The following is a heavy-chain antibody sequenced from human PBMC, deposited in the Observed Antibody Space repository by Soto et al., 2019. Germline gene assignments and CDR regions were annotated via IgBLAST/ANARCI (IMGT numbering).Heavy chain of an antibody. J-gene: IGHJ3*01. CDR1: GGSISSGGYY. Sequence: QVQLQESGPGLVKPSETLSLTCTVSGGSISSGGYYWSWIRQHPGKGLEWIGYIYNSGSTYYNASLKSRVTISADTSRNQFSLQMNSVTAADTGVYYCARDPAWWGQGTMVTVSS. V-gene: IGHV4-31*03. D-gene: IGHD2-2*01. CDR3: ARDPAW. CDR2: IYNSGST.